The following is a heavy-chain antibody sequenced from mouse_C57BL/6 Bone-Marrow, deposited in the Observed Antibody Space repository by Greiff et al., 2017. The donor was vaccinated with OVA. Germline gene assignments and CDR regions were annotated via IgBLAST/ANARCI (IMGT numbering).Heavy chain of an antibody. J-gene: IGHJ3*01. CDR1: GYTFTSYW. V-gene: IGHV1-50*01. Sequence: QVQLKQSGAELVKPGASVKLSCKASGYTFTSYWMQWVKQRPGQGLEWIGEIDPSDSYTDYNQKFKGKATLTVDTSSCTAYMQLSGLTSEDSAVYYCTSAVFAYWGQGTLVTVSA. CDR2: IDPSDSYT. CDR3: TSAVFAY.